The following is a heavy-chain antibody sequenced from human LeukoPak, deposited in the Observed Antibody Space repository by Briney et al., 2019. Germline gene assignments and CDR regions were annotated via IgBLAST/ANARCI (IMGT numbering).Heavy chain of an antibody. CDR1: GFTFGSSV. D-gene: IGHD3-3*02. CDR3: AKKSFSTGAFDI. V-gene: IGHV3-23*01. Sequence: PGGSLRLSCAASGFTFGSSVMSWVRQAPGRGLEWVSSAGGSDDTANYAASVTGRFTISRDNSKTSVYLQMTNLGAEDTAIYYCAKKSFSTGAFDIWGQGTMVTVSS. J-gene: IGHJ3*02. CDR2: AGGSDDTA.